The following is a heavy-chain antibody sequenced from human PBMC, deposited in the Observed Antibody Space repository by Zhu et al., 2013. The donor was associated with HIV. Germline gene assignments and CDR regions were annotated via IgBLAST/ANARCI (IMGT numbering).Heavy chain of an antibody. D-gene: IGHD6-13*01. CDR1: GYSFTSYD. CDR2: MNPHSGHS. J-gene: IGHJ6*02. V-gene: IGHV1-8*01. CDR3: ARGRSSSSLHNYGMDV. Sequence: QVQLLQSGAEVKKPGASVKVSCKVSGYSFTSYDINWVRQAPGQGLEWMGWMNPHSGHSGYAQKFQGRGTMTMNTSISTVYMELSSLRSEDTAVYYCARGRSSSSLHNYGMDVWGQGTAITVTS.